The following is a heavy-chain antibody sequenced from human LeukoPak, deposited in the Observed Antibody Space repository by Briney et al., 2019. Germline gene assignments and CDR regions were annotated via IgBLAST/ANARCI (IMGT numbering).Heavy chain of an antibody. CDR2: IYTSGST. CDR1: GGSISSYY. Sequence: KPSETLSLTCTVSGGSISSYYWSWIRQPAGKGLEWIGRIYTSGSTNYNPSLKSRVTMSVDTSKNQFSLMLSSVTAADTAVYYCAGSPGSRRGSGYYVDYWGQGTLVTVSS. CDR3: AGSPGSRRGSGYYVDY. V-gene: IGHV4-4*07. J-gene: IGHJ4*02. D-gene: IGHD3-3*01.